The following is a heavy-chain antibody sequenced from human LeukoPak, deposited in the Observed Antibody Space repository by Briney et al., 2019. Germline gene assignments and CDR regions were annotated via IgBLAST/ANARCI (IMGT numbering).Heavy chain of an antibody. CDR2: IYHSGST. Sequence: SETLSLTCTVSGYSISSGYYWGWIRQPPGKGLEWIGSIYHSGSTYYNPSLKSRVTISVDTSKNQFSLKLSSVTAADTAVYYCAREDCSSTSCYLEFFDYWGQGTLVTVSS. CDR1: GYSISSGYY. J-gene: IGHJ4*02. CDR3: AREDCSSTSCYLEFFDY. D-gene: IGHD2-2*01. V-gene: IGHV4-38-2*02.